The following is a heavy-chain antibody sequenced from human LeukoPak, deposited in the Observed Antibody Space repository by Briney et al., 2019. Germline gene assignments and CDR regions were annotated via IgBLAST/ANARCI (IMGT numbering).Heavy chain of an antibody. CDR2: INYGGST. CDR1: SGSLSGYY. V-gene: IGHV4-34*01. D-gene: IGHD2-2*01. CDR3: ARGGRYCTSTSCYSPWFDP. J-gene: IGHJ5*02. Sequence: AETLSLTCAVHSGSLSGYYWSWIRQPPGKGLEWIGEINYGGSTNYNPSLKSRVTISGDTSKNQFSLKLSSVTAADTAVYYCARGGRYCTSTSCYSPWFDPWGQGTLVTVSS.